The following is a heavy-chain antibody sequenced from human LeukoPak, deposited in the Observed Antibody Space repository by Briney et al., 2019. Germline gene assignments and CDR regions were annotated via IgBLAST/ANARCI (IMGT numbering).Heavy chain of an antibody. CDR1: GYTFTSYG. CDR3: ARDLPHSSGWYGDFDY. V-gene: IGHV1-18*01. Sequence: ASVKVSCKASGYTFTSYGISWVRQAPGQGLEWMGWISAYNGNTNYAQKLQGRVTMTTDTYTSTAYMELRSLRSDDTAVYYCARDLPHSSGWYGDFDYWGQGTLVTVSS. CDR2: ISAYNGNT. D-gene: IGHD6-19*01. J-gene: IGHJ4*02.